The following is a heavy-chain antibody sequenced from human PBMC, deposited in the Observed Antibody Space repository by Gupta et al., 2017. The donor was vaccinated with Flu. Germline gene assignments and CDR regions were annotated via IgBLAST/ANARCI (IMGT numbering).Heavy chain of an antibody. CDR2: IYYRGST. J-gene: IGHJ4*02. CDR1: GGSITSTSSY. V-gene: IGHV4-39*01. CDR3: ARNMTGGYFDY. Sequence: QLQLQESGPRLVKPSETLSLIGSVSGGSITSTSSYLGWIRQSPGKGLEWLASIYYRGSTYYHPSLLSRVIISVDTSKNQFSLRFSSVTAADTAVYFCARNMTGGYFDYWGRGTLVTVSS. D-gene: IGHD3-9*01.